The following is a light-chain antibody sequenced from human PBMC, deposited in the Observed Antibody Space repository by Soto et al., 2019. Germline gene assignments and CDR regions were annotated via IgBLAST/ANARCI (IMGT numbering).Light chain of an antibody. Sequence: DIQMTQSPSTLSASVGDRVTITCRASQSMSSWLAWYQQKPGKAPKLLIYKASSLESGVPSRFSGSGSGTEFTLTISSLQPDDFATYYCQQYNSYWTFGQGTKAEIK. CDR3: QQYNSYWT. J-gene: IGKJ1*01. CDR1: QSMSSW. V-gene: IGKV1-5*03. CDR2: KAS.